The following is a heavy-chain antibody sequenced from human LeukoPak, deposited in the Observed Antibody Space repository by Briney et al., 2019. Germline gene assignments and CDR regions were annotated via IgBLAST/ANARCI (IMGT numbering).Heavy chain of an antibody. J-gene: IGHJ6*04. Sequence: SVKVSCKASGGTFSSYAISWVRQAPGQGLEWMGGIIPIFGTANYAQKFQGRVTITADESTSTAYMELSSLGSEDTAVYYCARARCSSTSCYSQYYGMDVWGKGTTVTVSS. D-gene: IGHD2-2*01. CDR1: GGTFSSYA. CDR2: IIPIFGTA. V-gene: IGHV1-69*13. CDR3: ARARCSSTSCYSQYYGMDV.